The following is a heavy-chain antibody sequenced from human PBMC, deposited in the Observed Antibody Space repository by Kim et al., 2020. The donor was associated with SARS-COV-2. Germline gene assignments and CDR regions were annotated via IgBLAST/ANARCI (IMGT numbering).Heavy chain of an antibody. J-gene: IGHJ6*02. V-gene: IGHV4-39*01. CDR2: MYYSGST. CDR1: GGSISSSSYY. CDR3: AVSWGMIFRVVIGNV. Sequence: SETLSLTCTVSGGSISSSSYYWGWIRQPPGKGLEWIGSMYYSGSTYYNPSLKSRVTISVDTSNNQFSLKLCSVTAADTAVYYCAVSWGMIFRVVIGNVWGHGTTVTVSS. D-gene: IGHD3-3*01.